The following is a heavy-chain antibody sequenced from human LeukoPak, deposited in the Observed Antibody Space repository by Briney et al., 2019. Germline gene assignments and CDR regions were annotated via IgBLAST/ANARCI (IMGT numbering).Heavy chain of an antibody. CDR1: GGSISSGGYY. V-gene: IGHV4-31*03. D-gene: IGHD5-12*01. Sequence: SQTLSLTCTVSGGSISSGGYYWSWIRQHPGKGLEWIRYIYYSGSTYYNPSLKSRVTISVDTSKNQFSLKLSSVTAADTAVYYCARIDNGYDSYAFDIWGQGTMVTVSS. J-gene: IGHJ3*02. CDR3: ARIDNGYDSYAFDI. CDR2: IYYSGST.